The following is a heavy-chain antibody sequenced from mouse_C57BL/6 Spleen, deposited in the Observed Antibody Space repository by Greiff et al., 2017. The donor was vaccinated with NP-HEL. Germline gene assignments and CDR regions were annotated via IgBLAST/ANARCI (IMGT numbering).Heavy chain of an antibody. V-gene: IGHV1-15*01. D-gene: IGHD1-1*01. J-gene: IGHJ3*01. CDR3: TRSDYYGSSSFAY. Sequence: QVHVKQSGAELVRPGASVTLSCKASGYTFTDYEMHWVKQTPVHGLEWIGAIDPETGGTAYNQKFKGKAILTADKSSSTAYMELRSLTSEDSAVYYCTRSDYYGSSSFAYWGQGTLVTVSA. CDR1: GYTFTDYE. CDR2: IDPETGGT.